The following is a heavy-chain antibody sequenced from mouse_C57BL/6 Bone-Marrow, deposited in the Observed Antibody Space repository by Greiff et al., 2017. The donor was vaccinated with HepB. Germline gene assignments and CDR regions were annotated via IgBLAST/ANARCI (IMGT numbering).Heavy chain of an antibody. Sequence: EVQLVESGGGLVKPGGSLKLSCAASGFTFSDYGMHWVRQAPEKGLEWVAYISSGSSTIYYADTVKGRFTISRDNAKNTLFLQRTSLRSEDTAMYYCARMENWYFDVWGTGTTVTVSS. CDR2: ISSGSSTI. V-gene: IGHV5-17*01. CDR1: GFTFSDYG. J-gene: IGHJ1*03. CDR3: ARMENWYFDV.